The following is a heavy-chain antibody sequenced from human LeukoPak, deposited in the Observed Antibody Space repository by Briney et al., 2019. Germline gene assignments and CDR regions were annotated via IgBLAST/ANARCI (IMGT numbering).Heavy chain of an antibody. J-gene: IGHJ4*02. CDR3: TTAAYGDYGDY. CDR2: IKSKTDGGTT. CDR1: GFTFSNAW. D-gene: IGHD4-17*01. Sequence: PGVSLRLSCAASGFTFSNAWMSWVRQAPGKGLEWVGRIKSKTDGGTTDYAAPVKGRFTISRDDSKNTLYLQMNSLKTEDTAVYYCTTAAYGDYGDYWGQGTLVTVSS. V-gene: IGHV3-15*01.